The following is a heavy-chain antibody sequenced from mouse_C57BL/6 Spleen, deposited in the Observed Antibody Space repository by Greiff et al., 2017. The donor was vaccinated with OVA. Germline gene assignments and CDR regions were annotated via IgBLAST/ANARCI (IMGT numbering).Heavy chain of an antibody. J-gene: IGHJ1*03. D-gene: IGHD1-1*01. Sequence: EVQGVESGGGLVKPGGSLKLSCAASGFTFSSYAMSWVRQTPEKRLEWVATISDGGSYTYYPDNVKGRFTISRDNAKNNLYLQMSHLKSEDTAMYYCAREGDYYGSSSDWYFDVWGTGTTVTVSS. V-gene: IGHV5-4*01. CDR3: AREGDYYGSSSDWYFDV. CDR1: GFTFSSYA. CDR2: ISDGGSYT.